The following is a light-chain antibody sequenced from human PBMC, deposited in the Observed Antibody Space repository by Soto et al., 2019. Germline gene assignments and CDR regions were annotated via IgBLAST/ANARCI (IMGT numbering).Light chain of an antibody. V-gene: IGKV3-11*01. CDR2: DTS. Sequence: DIVLTQSPATLSLSPGEGATLSCSASQSVSNYLAWYQQKPGQAPRLLIYDTSNMAPGIPARFSGSGSGTDFTLTISSLEPEDSAVYYCHQRSNWPPLTFGGGTKVEIK. J-gene: IGKJ4*01. CDR3: HQRSNWPPLT. CDR1: QSVSNY.